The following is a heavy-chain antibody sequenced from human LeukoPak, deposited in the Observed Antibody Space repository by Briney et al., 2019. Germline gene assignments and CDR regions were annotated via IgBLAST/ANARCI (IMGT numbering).Heavy chain of an antibody. Sequence: GGSLRLSCAASGFTFSSYSMNWVRQAPGKGLEWVSSISSSSSYIYYADSVKGRFTISRDNAKNSLYLQMNSLRAEDTAVYYCARDTVNYYDSSGYYYPFDYWGQGTRVTVSS. D-gene: IGHD3-22*01. CDR3: ARDTVNYYDSSGYYYPFDY. V-gene: IGHV3-21*01. CDR1: GFTFSSYS. J-gene: IGHJ4*02. CDR2: ISSSSSYI.